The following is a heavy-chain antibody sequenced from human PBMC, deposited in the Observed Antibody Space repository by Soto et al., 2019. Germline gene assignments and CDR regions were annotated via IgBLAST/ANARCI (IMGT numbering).Heavy chain of an antibody. D-gene: IGHD3-3*01. CDR1: GGSFSGYY. V-gene: IGHV4-34*01. J-gene: IGHJ5*02. CDR2: INHSGST. Sequence: SETLSLTCAVYGGSFSGYYWSWIRQPPGKGLEWIGEINHSGSTNYNPSLKSRVTISVDTSKNQFSLKLSSVTAADTAVYYCARGRYVLRFLEWSNNNWFDPWGQGTPVTVSS. CDR3: ARGRYVLRFLEWSNNNWFDP.